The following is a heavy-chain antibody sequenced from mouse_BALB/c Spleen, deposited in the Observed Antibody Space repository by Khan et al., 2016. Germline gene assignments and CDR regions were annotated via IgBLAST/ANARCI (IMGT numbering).Heavy chain of an antibody. CDR3: ARYYYGSSFYFDY. CDR1: GYAFTNYL. Sequence: QVQLQQSGAELVRPGTSVKVSCKASGYAFTNYLIEWVKQRPGQGLEWIGVINPGSGGTNYNEKFKGKATLTADKSSSTAYMQLSSLTSDDSAVYFSARYYYGSSFYFDYWGQGTTLTVSS. D-gene: IGHD1-1*01. J-gene: IGHJ2*01. CDR2: INPGSGGT. V-gene: IGHV1-54*01.